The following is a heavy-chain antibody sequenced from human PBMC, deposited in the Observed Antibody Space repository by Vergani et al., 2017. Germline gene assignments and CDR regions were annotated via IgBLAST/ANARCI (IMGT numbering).Heavy chain of an antibody. CDR1: GFTFSSYW. J-gene: IGHJ4*02. CDR2: IKQDGSEK. V-gene: IGHV3-7*01. D-gene: IGHD1-26*01. Sequence: EVQLVESGGGLVKPGGSLRLSCAASGFTFSSYWMSWVRQAPGQGLEWVANIKQDGSEKDYLDSVMGRDTISRDNAKKSLYLQMNSLRAEDTAVYYCAREWHSGSYPDYGGQGTLVTASS. CDR3: AREWHSGSYPDY.